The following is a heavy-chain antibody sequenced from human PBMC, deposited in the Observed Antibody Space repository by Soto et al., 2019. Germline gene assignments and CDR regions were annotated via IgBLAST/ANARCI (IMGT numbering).Heavy chain of an antibody. J-gene: IGHJ6*02. CDR1: GGSISSSSYY. D-gene: IGHD5-18*01. CDR2: IFYSGST. V-gene: IGHV4-39*01. CDR3: ACIFSGGYSYFFYYYGMDV. Sequence: SETLSLTCTVSGGSISSSSYYWGWIRQAPGKGLEWIGSIFYSGSTYYNPSLKSRVTISVDTSKNQFSLKLSSVTAADTAVYYCACIFSGGYSYFFYYYGMDVWGQETTVTVSS.